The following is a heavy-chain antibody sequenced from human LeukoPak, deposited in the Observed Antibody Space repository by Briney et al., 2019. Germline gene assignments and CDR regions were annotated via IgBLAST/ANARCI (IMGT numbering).Heavy chain of an antibody. D-gene: IGHD1-26*01. Sequence: PGGSLRLSCAASGFTFSSYGMHWVRQAPGKGLEWVAVISYDGSNKYYADSVKGRFTISRDNAKNSLYLQMNSLRDEDTAVYYCARGGVGATYNNWFDPWGQGTLVTVSS. J-gene: IGHJ5*02. CDR3: ARGGVGATYNNWFDP. CDR2: ISYDGSNK. CDR1: GFTFSSYG. V-gene: IGHV3-30*03.